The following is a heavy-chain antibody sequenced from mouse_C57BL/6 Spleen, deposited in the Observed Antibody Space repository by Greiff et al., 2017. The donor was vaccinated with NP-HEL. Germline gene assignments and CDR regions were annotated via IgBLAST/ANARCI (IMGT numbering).Heavy chain of an antibody. V-gene: IGHV5-4*01. CDR3: ARDQYPYYFDY. J-gene: IGHJ2*01. Sequence: EVHLVESGGGLVKPGGSLKLSCAASGFTFSSYAMSWVRQTPEKRLEWVATISDGGSYTYYPDNVKGRFTISRDNAKNNLYLQMSHLKSEDTAMYYCARDQYPYYFDYWGQGTTLTVSS. CDR1: GFTFSSYA. CDR2: ISDGGSYT. D-gene: IGHD5-1*01.